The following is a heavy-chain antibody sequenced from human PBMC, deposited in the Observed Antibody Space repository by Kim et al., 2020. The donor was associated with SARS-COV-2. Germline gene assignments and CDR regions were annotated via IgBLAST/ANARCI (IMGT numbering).Heavy chain of an antibody. V-gene: IGHV4-34*01. D-gene: IGHD6-19*01. CDR3: ARGLRLVLDY. J-gene: IGHJ4*02. CDR2: ST. Sequence: STNYNPSLKSRVTISVDTSKNQFSLKLSSVAAADTAVYYCARGLRLVLDYWGQGTLVTVSS.